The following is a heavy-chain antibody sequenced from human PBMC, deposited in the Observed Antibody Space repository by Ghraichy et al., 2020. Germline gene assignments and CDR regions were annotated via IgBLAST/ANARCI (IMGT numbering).Heavy chain of an antibody. D-gene: IGHD3-16*02. CDR2: ISGSGGST. CDR3: AKGDDYVCGSYPFYDY. V-gene: IGHV3-23*01. Sequence: GGSLRLSCAASGFTFSSYAMSWVRQAPGMGLEWVSAISGSGGSTYYADSVKGRFTISRDNSKNTLYLQMNSLRAEDTAVYYCAKGDDYVCGSYPFYDYWGQGTPVTVSS. CDR1: GFTFSSYA. J-gene: IGHJ4*02.